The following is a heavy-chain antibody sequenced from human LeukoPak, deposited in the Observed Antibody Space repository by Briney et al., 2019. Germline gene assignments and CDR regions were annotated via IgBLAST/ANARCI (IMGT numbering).Heavy chain of an antibody. D-gene: IGHD5-18*01. V-gene: IGHV4-34*01. Sequence: SETLSLTCAVHGGSFSGYYWSWIRRPPGKGLEWIGEINHSGSTNYNPSLKSRVTISVDTSKNQFSLKLSSVTAADTAVYYCAKNTAMVTGYYYYYYGMDVWGKGTTVTVSS. CDR1: GGSFSGYY. CDR3: AKNTAMVTGYYYYYYGMDV. J-gene: IGHJ6*04. CDR2: INHSGST.